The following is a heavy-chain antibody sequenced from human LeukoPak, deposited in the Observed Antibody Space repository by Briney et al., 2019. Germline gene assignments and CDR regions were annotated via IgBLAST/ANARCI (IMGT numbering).Heavy chain of an antibody. CDR3: RAAADLNDY. D-gene: IGHD6-13*01. J-gene: IGHJ4*02. CDR1: GFTFSGSA. CDR2: IRSKADSYTT. Sequence: RLSCAASGFTFSGSAMHWVRQASGKGLEWLGRIRSKADSYTTAYAASVKGRFIVSRDDSKNTAYLQMNSLKTEDTAVYYCRAAADLNDYWGQGTLVTVSS. V-gene: IGHV3-73*01.